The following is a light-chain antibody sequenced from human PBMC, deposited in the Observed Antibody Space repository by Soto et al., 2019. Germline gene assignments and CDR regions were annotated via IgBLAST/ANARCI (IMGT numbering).Light chain of an antibody. CDR1: QAINNW. V-gene: IGKV1-12*01. Sequence: DLQMTQSPSSVSASVGDTVTITCRASQAINNWLAWYQQKPGKAPNLLINAGFTLQIEVPSRFSGSGSGSDFTLTIHSLQPDDFATYYCQQANSFPLTFGGGTKVEFK. CDR3: QQANSFPLT. J-gene: IGKJ4*01. CDR2: AGF.